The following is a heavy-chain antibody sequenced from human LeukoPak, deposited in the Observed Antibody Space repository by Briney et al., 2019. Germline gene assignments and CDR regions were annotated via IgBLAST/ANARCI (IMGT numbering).Heavy chain of an antibody. V-gene: IGHV5-51*01. J-gene: IGHJ6*02. CDR1: GSIFTSSW. Sequence: GASLQISCKGSGSIFTSSWIGWGRQLPGKGLEWMGIIYPGDSDTRYSPSFQGQVTISADKSISTAYLQWSSLKASDTAMYYCARHKGPYYYYGMDVWGQGTTVTVSS. CDR2: IYPGDSDT. CDR3: ARHKGPYYYYGMDV.